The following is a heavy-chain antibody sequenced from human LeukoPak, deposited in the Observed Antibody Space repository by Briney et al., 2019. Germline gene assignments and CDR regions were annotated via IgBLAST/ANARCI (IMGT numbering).Heavy chain of an antibody. Sequence: QPGGSLRLSCAASGFTFSSYAMHWVRQAPGKGLEWVAVILYDGSHKYYADSVKGRFTISRDNSKNTLYLQMNSLRVEDTAVYYCVRARGSPCNHYMDVWGTGTTVTVSS. V-gene: IGHV3-30*04. J-gene: IGHJ6*03. CDR2: ILYDGSHK. CDR3: VRARGSPCNHYMDV. CDR1: GFTFSSYA. D-gene: IGHD5-12*01.